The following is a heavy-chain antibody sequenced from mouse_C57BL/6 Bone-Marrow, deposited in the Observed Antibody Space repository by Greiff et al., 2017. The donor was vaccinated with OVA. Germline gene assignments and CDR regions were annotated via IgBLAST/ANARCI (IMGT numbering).Heavy chain of an antibody. CDR3: ARWGY. CDR1: GYTFTSYW. J-gene: IGHJ2*01. CDR2: IYPGSGST. V-gene: IGHV1-55*01. Sequence: QVHVKQSGAELVKPGASVKMSCKASGYTFTSYWITWVKQRPGQGLEWIGDIYPGSGSTNYNEKFKSKATLTVDTSSSTAYMQLGSLTSDDSAICYCARWGYWGQGTTLTVSS.